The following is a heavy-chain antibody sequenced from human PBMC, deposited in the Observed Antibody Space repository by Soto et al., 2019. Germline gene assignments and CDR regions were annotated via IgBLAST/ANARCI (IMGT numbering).Heavy chain of an antibody. CDR3: ARASKSIAARPYYYGMDV. V-gene: IGHV1-69*13. Sequence: ASVKVSCKASGGTFSSYAISWVRQAPGQGLEWMGGIIPIFGTANYARKFQGRVTITADESTSTAYMELSSLRSEDTAVYYCARASKSIAARPYYYGMDVWGQGTTVTVSS. D-gene: IGHD6-6*01. CDR1: GGTFSSYA. J-gene: IGHJ6*02. CDR2: IIPIFGTA.